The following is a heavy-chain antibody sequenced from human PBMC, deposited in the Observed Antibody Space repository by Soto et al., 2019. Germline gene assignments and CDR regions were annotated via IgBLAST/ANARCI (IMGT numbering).Heavy chain of an antibody. CDR1: GFTFSTYS. CDR3: AKVFSPEGGNYFDY. V-gene: IGHV3-23*01. J-gene: IGHJ4*02. Sequence: PGGSLRLSCAASGFTFSTYSMNWVRQAPGKGLEWVSAISNSFSDGNTHYADSVKGRFTISRDNDKNTVFLEMNSLRAEDTAVYYCAKVFSPEGGNYFDYWSQGTLVTVSS. CDR2: ISNSFSDGNT.